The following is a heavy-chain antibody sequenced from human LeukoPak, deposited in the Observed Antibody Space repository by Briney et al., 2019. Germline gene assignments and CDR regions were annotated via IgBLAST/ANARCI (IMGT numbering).Heavy chain of an antibody. D-gene: IGHD1-26*01. CDR2: IIPIFPTP. CDR1: GGSFITYG. Sequence: ASVKVSCKASGGSFITYGITWVRQAPGQGLEWMGRIIPIFPTPNYAQKFQVRVTITTDESTSTAYMELSSLRSDDTAVYYCARGRGSYFEDFDYWGQGTLVTVSS. CDR3: ARGRGSYFEDFDY. V-gene: IGHV1-69*05. J-gene: IGHJ4*02.